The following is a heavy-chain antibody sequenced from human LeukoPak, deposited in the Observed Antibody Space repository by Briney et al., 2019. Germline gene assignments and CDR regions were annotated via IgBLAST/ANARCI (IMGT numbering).Heavy chain of an antibody. CDR3: AVGSDCSS. J-gene: IGHJ5*02. D-gene: IGHD2-21*02. Sequence: GGSLRLSCAASGFTFSSYDMTWVRQAPGQGLEWVSSIKANGATTYYANSVRGRFTISRDNSKNTLYLHLSSLRAEDTAIYFCAVGSDCSSWGQGTLVAVSS. CDR2: IKANGATT. V-gene: IGHV3-23*01. CDR1: GFTFSSYD.